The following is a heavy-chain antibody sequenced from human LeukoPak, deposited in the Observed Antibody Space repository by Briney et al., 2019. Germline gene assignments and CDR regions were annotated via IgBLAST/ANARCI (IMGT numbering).Heavy chain of an antibody. D-gene: IGHD5-18*01. Sequence: GRSLRLSCAASGFTFDDYAMHWVRQAPGKGLEWVSGISRNSGSIGYADSVKGRFTISRDNAKNSLYLQMNSLRAEDTALYYCAKDPSGYSYGAHFDYWGQGTLVTVSS. CDR3: AKDPSGYSYGAHFDY. CDR1: GFTFDDYA. CDR2: ISRNSGSI. V-gene: IGHV3-9*01. J-gene: IGHJ4*02.